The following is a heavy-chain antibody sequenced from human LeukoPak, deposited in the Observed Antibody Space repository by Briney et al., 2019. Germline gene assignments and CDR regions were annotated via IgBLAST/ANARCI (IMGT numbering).Heavy chain of an antibody. CDR3: ARDYDSSGYYGPYFDY. J-gene: IGHJ4*02. V-gene: IGHV3-48*03. CDR1: GFTFSSYE. Sequence: GGSLRLSCAASGFTFSSYEMNWVRQAPGKGLEWVSYISSSGSTINYADSVRGRFTISRDNAKNSLYLQMNSLRAEDTAVYFCARDYDSSGYYGPYFDYWGQGTLVTVSS. CDR2: ISSSGSTI. D-gene: IGHD3-22*01.